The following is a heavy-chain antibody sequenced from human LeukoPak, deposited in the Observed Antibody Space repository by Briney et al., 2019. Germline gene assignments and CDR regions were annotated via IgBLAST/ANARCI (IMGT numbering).Heavy chain of an antibody. V-gene: IGHV1-2*02. CDR2: INPNSGGT. J-gene: IGHJ4*02. CDR1: GYTFTGYY. D-gene: IGHD5-12*01. CDR3: ARDRGYSGYDLEY. Sequence: ASVKVSCKASGYTFTGYYMHWVRQAPGQGLEWMGWINPNSGGTNYAQKFQGRVTMTRDASISTAYMELSRPRSDDTAVYYCARDRGYSGYDLEYWGQGTLVIVSS.